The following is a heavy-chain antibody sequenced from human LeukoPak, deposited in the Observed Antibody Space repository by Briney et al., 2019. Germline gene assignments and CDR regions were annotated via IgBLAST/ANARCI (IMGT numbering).Heavy chain of an antibody. D-gene: IGHD2-8*02. CDR1: GFTFSSYA. CDR3: ATYRQVLLPFES. V-gene: IGHV3-23*01. Sequence: GGSLRLPCAASGFTFSSYAMSWVRQAPGKGLEWVSAISGSGGSTYYADSVRGRFTISRDNSKSTLSLQMSSLRAEDTAIYYCATYRQVLLPFESWGQGTLVTVSS. CDR2: ISGSGGST. J-gene: IGHJ4*02.